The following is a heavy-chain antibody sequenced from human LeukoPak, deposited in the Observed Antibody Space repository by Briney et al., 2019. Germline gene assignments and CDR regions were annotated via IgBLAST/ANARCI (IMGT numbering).Heavy chain of an antibody. Sequence: PGGSLRLSCAASGFTFSSYAMHWVRQAPGKGLEWVAVISYDGSNKYYADSVKGRFTISRDNSKNTLYLQMNSLRAEDTAVYYCAKEVGAPAGDYYYGMDVWGQGTTVTVSS. J-gene: IGHJ6*02. D-gene: IGHD2-2*01. CDR1: GFTFSSYA. V-gene: IGHV3-30*04. CDR3: AKEVGAPAGDYYYGMDV. CDR2: ISYDGSNK.